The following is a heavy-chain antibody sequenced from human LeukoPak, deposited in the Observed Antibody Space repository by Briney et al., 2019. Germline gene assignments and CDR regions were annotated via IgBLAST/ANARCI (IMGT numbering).Heavy chain of an antibody. CDR1: GYGLTELA. J-gene: IGHJ3*01. V-gene: IGHV1-24*01. D-gene: IGHD1-14*01. CDR3: ATNVPHQNVHTTSDHVAFDL. Sequence: ASVTVSCKVSGYGLTELAMHWVRQAPGIGLEWMGGFDPEEGETIYPQKFQGRVTMTEDTSTDTAYMELSSLKFEDTAVYYCATNVPHQNVHTTSDHVAFDLWGQGTKVTVSS. CDR2: FDPEEGET.